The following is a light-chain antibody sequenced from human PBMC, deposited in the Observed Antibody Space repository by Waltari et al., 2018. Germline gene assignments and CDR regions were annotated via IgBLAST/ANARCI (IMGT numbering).Light chain of an antibody. CDR3: AAWDDSLSGWV. CDR2: RNN. CDR1: SSNRGRKY. V-gene: IGLV1-47*01. Sequence: QSVLTHPLSASGTPGPSVTIPSSGSSSNRGRKYVSWYQQRPGTAPKLLIYRNNQRPSGVPDRFSGSKSGTSASLAISGLRSEDEADYYCAAWDDSLSGWVFGGGTKLTVL. J-gene: IGLJ3*02.